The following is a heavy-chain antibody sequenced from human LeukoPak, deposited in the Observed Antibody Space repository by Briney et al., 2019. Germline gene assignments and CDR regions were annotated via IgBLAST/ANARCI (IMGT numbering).Heavy chain of an antibody. Sequence: SETLSLTCTVSGGSISSSSYYWGWIRQPQGKGLEWIGSIYYSGSTYYNPSLKSRVTISVDTSKNQFSLKLSSVTAADTAVYYCARHGGEALYYYYMDVWGKGTTVTVSS. CDR1: GGSISSSSYY. CDR2: IYYSGST. D-gene: IGHD2-21*01. CDR3: ARHGGEALYYYYMDV. J-gene: IGHJ6*03. V-gene: IGHV4-39*01.